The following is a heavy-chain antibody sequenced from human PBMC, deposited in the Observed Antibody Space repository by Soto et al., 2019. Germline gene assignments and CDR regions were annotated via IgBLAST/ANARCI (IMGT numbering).Heavy chain of an antibody. J-gene: IGHJ4*02. D-gene: IGHD3-22*01. Sequence: QITLKESGPTLVKPTQTLTLTCTFSGFSLSTSGVGVGWIRQPPGKALEWLALIYWDDDKRYSPSLKSRLTISKDTSKKQVVLTMTSMDPVDPATYYCAHMAHPHVCAIVVVIKNPYYFDYWGQGTLVTVSS. CDR1: GFSLSTSGVG. CDR2: IYWDDDK. V-gene: IGHV2-5*02. CDR3: AHMAHPHVCAIVVVIKNPYYFDY.